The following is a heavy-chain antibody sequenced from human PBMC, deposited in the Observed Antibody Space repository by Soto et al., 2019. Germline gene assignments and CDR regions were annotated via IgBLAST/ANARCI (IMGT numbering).Heavy chain of an antibody. CDR3: AKRGFYYSRGSSDAFDI. CDR1: GDSISSGNW. CDR2: IYHSGST. Sequence: SETLSLTCVVSGDSISSGNWWSWVRQPPGKGLEWIGQIYHSGSTNYSPSLKSRVTISVDKSKNQFSLRLSSVTAADTAIYYCAKRGFYYSRGSSDAFDIWGQGTMVT. J-gene: IGHJ3*02. D-gene: IGHD3-22*01. V-gene: IGHV4-4*02.